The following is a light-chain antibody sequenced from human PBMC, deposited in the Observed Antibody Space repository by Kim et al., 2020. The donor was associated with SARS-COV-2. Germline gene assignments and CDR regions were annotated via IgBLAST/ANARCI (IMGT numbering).Light chain of an antibody. J-gene: IGLJ2*01. CDR3: NSRDSSGNHVI. Sequence: ALGQTVRITCQGDSLRSSYATWYQQRPGQAPILVIYGRNKRPSGILDRFSASTSGNTASLTITGAQAEDEADYYCNSRDSSGNHVIFGGGTQLTVL. CDR2: GRN. V-gene: IGLV3-19*01. CDR1: SLRSSY.